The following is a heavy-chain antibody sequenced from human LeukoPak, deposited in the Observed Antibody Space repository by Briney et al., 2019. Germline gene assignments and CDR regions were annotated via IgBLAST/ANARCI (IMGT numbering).Heavy chain of an antibody. J-gene: IGHJ6*04. Sequence: PSETLSLTCAVYGGSFSGYYWSWIRQPPGKGLERIGEINHSGSTNYNPSLKSRVTISVDTSKNQFSLKLSSVTAADTAVYYCARVPYGSGSYYRYNYYGMDVWGKGTTVTVSS. V-gene: IGHV4-34*01. CDR2: INHSGST. D-gene: IGHD3-10*01. CDR3: ARVPYGSGSYYRYNYYGMDV. CDR1: GGSFSGYY.